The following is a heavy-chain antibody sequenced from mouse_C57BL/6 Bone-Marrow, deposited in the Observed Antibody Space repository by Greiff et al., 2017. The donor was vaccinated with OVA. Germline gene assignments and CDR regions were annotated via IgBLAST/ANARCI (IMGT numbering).Heavy chain of an antibody. J-gene: IGHJ4*01. Sequence: VQLQQPGAELVMPGASVKMSCKASGYTFTSYWITWVKQRPGQGLEWIGDIYPGSGSTNYNEKFKSKATLTVDTSSSTAYMQLSSLTSEDSAVYCGTRETAHYAMVYWGQGTSVTVSS. V-gene: IGHV1-55*01. CDR1: GYTFTSYW. D-gene: IGHD3-1*01. CDR3: TRETAHYAMVY. CDR2: IYPGSGST.